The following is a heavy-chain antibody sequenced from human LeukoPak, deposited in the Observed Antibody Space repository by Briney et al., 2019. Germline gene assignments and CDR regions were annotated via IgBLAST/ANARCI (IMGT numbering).Heavy chain of an antibody. D-gene: IGHD6-19*01. J-gene: IGHJ4*02. CDR2: IIPIFGTA. CDR1: GGTFSSYA. V-gene: IGHV1-69*01. Sequence: SVKVSCKASGGTFSSYAISWVRQAPGQGLEWMGGIIPIFGTATYAQKFQGRVTINADVSTSTAYMELSSLRSEDTAVYYCASPSSGWYVDSFDYWGQGTLVTVSS. CDR3: ASPSSGWYVDSFDY.